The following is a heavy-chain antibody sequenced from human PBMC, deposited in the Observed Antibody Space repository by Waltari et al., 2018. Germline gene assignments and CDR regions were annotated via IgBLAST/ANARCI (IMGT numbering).Heavy chain of an antibody. CDR3: ARDRGDIVVVVAVSDAFDI. J-gene: IGHJ3*02. D-gene: IGHD2-15*01. Sequence: QVQLVQSGAEVKKPGASVKVSCTASGYTFTSYGISWVRQAPGQGLEWMGWISAYNGNTNYAQKRQGRVTMTTDTSTSTAYMELRSLRSDDTAVYYCARDRGDIVVVVAVSDAFDIWGQGTMVTVSS. CDR1: GYTFTSYG. V-gene: IGHV1-18*01. CDR2: ISAYNGNT.